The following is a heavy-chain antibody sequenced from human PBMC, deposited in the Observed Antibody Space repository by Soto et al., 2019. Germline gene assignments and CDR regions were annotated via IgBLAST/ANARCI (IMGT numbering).Heavy chain of an antibody. CDR3: ATSYGSGYRAFDS. CDR1: GDTFNFYS. J-gene: IGHJ4*02. CDR2: INPILSMS. V-gene: IGHV1-69*02. Sequence: QVQLVQSGADVQRPGSSVRVSCKASGDTFNFYSINWVRQAPGLGLQWMGRINPILSMSNYAPGLQGRVTMTADKSTSTAYMELSSLRSEDTAMYYCATSYGSGYRAFDSWGQGALVTVSS. D-gene: IGHD3-10*01.